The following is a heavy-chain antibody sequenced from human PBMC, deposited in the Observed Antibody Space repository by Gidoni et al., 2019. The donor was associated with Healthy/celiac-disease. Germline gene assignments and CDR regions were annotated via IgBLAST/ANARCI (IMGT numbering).Heavy chain of an antibody. CDR3: ARVMGGIRIVGAPLDY. CDR1: GGSLSGYY. J-gene: IGHJ4*02. CDR2: INHSGST. D-gene: IGHD1-26*01. V-gene: IGHV4-34*01. Sequence: QVQLQQWGAGLLKPSETLSLTCAVYGGSLSGYYWSWIRQPPGKGLEWIGEINHSGSTNYNPSLKSRVTISVDTSKNQFSLKLSSVTAADTAVYYCARVMGGIRIVGAPLDYWGQGTLVTVSS.